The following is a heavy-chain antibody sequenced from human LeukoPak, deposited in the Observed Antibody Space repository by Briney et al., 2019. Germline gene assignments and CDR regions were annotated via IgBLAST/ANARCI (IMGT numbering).Heavy chain of an antibody. D-gene: IGHD3-10*01. CDR1: GFSLSSYW. Sequence: PGGSLRLSCAASGFSLSSYWMTWVRQAPGKGLEWVSYISSSSSTIYYADSVKGRFTISRDNAKNSLYLQMNSLRAEDTAVYYCARGKGTAFDIWGQGTMVTVSS. V-gene: IGHV3-48*01. J-gene: IGHJ3*02. CDR2: ISSSSSTI. CDR3: ARGKGTAFDI.